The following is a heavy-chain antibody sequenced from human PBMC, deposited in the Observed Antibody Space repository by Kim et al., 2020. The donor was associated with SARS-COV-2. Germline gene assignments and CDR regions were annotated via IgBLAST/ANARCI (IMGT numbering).Heavy chain of an antibody. CDR3: ARSLRLPGFGES. Sequence: NSNPSLRMRVTISVDTAKNQFSLKLSSVTAAGTAVYYCARSLRLPGFGESWGQGTLVTVSS. D-gene: IGHD3-10*01. V-gene: IGHV4-59*01. J-gene: IGHJ5*02.